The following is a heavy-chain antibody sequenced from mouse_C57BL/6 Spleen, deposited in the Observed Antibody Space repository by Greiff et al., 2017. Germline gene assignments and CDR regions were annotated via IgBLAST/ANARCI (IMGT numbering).Heavy chain of an antibody. D-gene: IGHD3-2*02. CDR3: AREEASSGYVPY. Sequence: QVQLQQSGAELMKPGASVKLSCKATGYTFTGYWIEWVKQRPGHGLEWIGEILPGSGNTNYNEKFKGKATFTADTSSNTAYMQLSSLTSEDSAIYYCAREEASSGYVPYWGQGTLVTVSA. V-gene: IGHV1-9*01. J-gene: IGHJ3*01. CDR1: GYTFTGYW. CDR2: ILPGSGNT.